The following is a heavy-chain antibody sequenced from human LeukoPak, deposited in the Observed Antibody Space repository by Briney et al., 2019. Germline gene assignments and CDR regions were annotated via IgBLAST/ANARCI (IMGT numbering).Heavy chain of an antibody. Sequence: GGSLRLSCAASGFSFSSYWMHWVRQAPGKGLVWVSRIKSDGKTNYADSVKGRSTISRDNAKNTVSLQMNSLRAEDTGVYYCARAPSEIGGYYPEYFRHWGQGTLVTVSS. CDR2: IKSDGKT. CDR1: GFSFSSYW. J-gene: IGHJ1*01. V-gene: IGHV3-74*01. CDR3: ARAPSEIGGYYPEYFRH. D-gene: IGHD3-22*01.